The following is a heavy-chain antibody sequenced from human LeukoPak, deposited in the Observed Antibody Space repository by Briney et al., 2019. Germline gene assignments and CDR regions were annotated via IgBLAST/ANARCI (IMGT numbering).Heavy chain of an antibody. J-gene: IGHJ5*02. Sequence: PSETLSLTCTVSGGSVTSTNYNWGWIRQPPGKGLEWIGTFYYDGTMYYNPSLKSRVTISVDTSTNQFSLKLTSVTAADTAVYYCARGDPLWFGASVWFDPWGQGTLVTVSS. CDR3: ARGDPLWFGASVWFDP. CDR2: FYYDGTM. CDR1: GGSVTSTNYN. V-gene: IGHV4-39*01. D-gene: IGHD3-10*01.